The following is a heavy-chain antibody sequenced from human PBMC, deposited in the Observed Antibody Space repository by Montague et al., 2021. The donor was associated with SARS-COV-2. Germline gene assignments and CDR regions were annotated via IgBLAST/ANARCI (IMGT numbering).Heavy chain of an antibody. V-gene: IGHV3-23*01. J-gene: IGHJ4*02. CDR1: GFTFSSYG. D-gene: IGHD2-15*01. Sequence: SLRLSCAASGFTFSSYGMSWVRQAPGLGLEWVSAISGSGGLTYYXDSVKGRFTISRDNSKNTLYLQMNNLRAEDTAVYYCAKEDYCRGGTCYSGNFDYWGQGTLVAVSS. CDR3: AKEDYCRGGTCYSGNFDY. CDR2: ISGSGGLT.